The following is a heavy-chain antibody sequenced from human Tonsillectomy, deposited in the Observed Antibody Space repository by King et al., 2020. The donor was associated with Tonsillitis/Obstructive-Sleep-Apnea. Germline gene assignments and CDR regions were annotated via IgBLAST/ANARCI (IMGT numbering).Heavy chain of an antibody. D-gene: IGHD2-2*01. J-gene: IGHJ6*03. Sequence: VQLVESGAEVKKPGSSVTVSCTASGGTFSSYAISWVRQAPGQGLEWMGGIIPIFGTANYAQKFQGRVTITADESTSTAYMELSSLRSEDTAVYYCASGDIVVVPAAPGGYYYYYMDVWGKGTTVTVSS. CDR1: GGTFSSYA. CDR2: IIPIFGTA. V-gene: IGHV1-69*01. CDR3: ASGDIVVVPAAPGGYYYYYMDV.